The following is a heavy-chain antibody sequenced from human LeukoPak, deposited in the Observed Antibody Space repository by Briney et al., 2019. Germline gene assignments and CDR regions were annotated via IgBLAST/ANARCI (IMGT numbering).Heavy chain of an antibody. V-gene: IGHV2-70*04. J-gene: IGHJ4*02. CDR1: GFSLSTSGMR. Sequence: SGPTLVNPTQTLTLTCTFSGFSLSTSGMRVRWIRQPPGKALEWLARIDWDDDKFYSTSLKTRLTISKDTSKNQVVLTMTNMDPVDTATYYCARGPYYFDYWGQGTLVTVSS. CDR2: IDWDDDK. CDR3: ARGPYYFDY.